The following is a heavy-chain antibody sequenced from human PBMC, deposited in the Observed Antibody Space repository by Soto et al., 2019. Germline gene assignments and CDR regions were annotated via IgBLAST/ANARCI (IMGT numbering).Heavy chain of an antibody. Sequence: QVQLVESGGGLVKPGGSLRLSCAATGFSFSDYDMTWIRQAPGQGLEWLSYISRTDSSKYYAGSVKGRFAISVNSATSSLYLLMNSLRADDTPVYYSPRDLYGLDVWGQGTTVIVSS. V-gene: IGHV3-11*01. CDR1: GFSFSDYD. CDR3: PRDLYGLDV. J-gene: IGHJ6*02. CDR2: ISRTDSSK.